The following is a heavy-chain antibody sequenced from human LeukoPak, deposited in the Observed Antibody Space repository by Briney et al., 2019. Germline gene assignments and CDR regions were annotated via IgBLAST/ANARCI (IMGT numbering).Heavy chain of an antibody. D-gene: IGHD1-26*01. J-gene: IGHJ4*02. CDR1: GGSISGYF. Sequence: PSETLSLTCTVSGGSISGYFWSWIRQPAGKGLEWIGRIHPSGSSNYNPSLKSRLTMSVDTSKNQFSLNLSSVTAADTAVYLCARDGNVERPYDSWGQGTLVTVSP. CDR2: IHPSGSS. CDR3: ARDGNVERPYDS. V-gene: IGHV4-4*07.